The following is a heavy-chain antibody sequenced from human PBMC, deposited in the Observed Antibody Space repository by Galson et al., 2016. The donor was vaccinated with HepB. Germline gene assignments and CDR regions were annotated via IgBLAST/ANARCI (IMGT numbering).Heavy chain of an antibody. J-gene: IGHJ4*02. CDR3: ARGSGYLIDY. V-gene: IGHV3-7*04. Sequence: SLRLSCAASGFTFRGFWMNWVRQAPGKGLEWVAIIKADGSDKHYVDSVKGRFTISRDNAKNSLYLQMDSLRGEDTAVYYCARGSGYLIDYWGQGTLVTISS. CDR1: GFTFRGFW. D-gene: IGHD5-18*01. CDR2: IKADGSDK.